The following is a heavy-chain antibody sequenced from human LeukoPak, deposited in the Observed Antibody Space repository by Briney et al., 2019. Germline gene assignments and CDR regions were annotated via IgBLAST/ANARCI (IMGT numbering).Heavy chain of an antibody. Sequence: GGSLKLSWAASGFTFSSYSLNWVRQAPGKGLEWVSYIITSTNTIYYADSVKGRFTISRDKAKNSLYLQMNRLRDEDTAVYYCARASTVAPFDYWGQGTLVSVSS. J-gene: IGHJ4*02. V-gene: IGHV3-48*02. D-gene: IGHD4-23*01. CDR3: ARASTVAPFDY. CDR2: IITSTNTI. CDR1: GFTFSSYS.